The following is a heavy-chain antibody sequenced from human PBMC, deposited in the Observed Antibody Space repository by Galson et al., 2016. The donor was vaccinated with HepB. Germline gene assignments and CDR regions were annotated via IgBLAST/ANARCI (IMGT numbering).Heavy chain of an antibody. J-gene: IGHJ6*02. V-gene: IGHV5-51*01. CDR3: ARSLTGSYDFWGAIYNYYAMDV. Sequence: QSGAEVKTSGESLKISCRGSGYTFDSYWIVWVRQMPGKGLEWMGIIYPVDFDTRYSPSFQGQVTISVDKSISTAYLQWIGLTASDTPMSYFARSLTGSYDFWGAIYNYYAMDVWGQGTTVTVS. CDR1: GYTFDSYW. D-gene: IGHD3-3*01. CDR2: IYPVDFDT.